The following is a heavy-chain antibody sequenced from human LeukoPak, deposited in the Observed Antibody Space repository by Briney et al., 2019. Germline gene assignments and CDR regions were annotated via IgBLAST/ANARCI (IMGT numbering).Heavy chain of an antibody. D-gene: IGHD3-22*01. J-gene: IGHJ4*02. Sequence: ASVKVSCKASGGTFSSYAISWVRQAPGQGLEWMGGIIPIFGTANYAQKFQGRVTITTDESTSTAYMELSSLRSEDTAVYYCAQLHSSGYGRDYWGQGTLVTVSS. CDR3: AQLHSSGYGRDY. CDR1: GGTFSSYA. CDR2: IIPIFGTA. V-gene: IGHV1-69*05.